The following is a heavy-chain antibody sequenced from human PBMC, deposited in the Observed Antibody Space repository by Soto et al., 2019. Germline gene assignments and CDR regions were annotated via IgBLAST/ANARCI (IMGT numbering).Heavy chain of an antibody. CDR2: INGYNGNA. CDR1: GYTFTTYG. D-gene: IGHD3-16*01. CDR3: ARMGDVPYYYYGMDV. J-gene: IGHJ6*02. Sequence: QVQLVQSGAEVKKPGASVTVSCKAFGYTFTTYGVSWVRQAPGQGLEWLGWINGYNGNAKYAENLQGRVTMTTDTSTSTAYMELRSLRSDDTAVYYCARMGDVPYYYYGMDVWGQGTTVTVSS. V-gene: IGHV1-18*01.